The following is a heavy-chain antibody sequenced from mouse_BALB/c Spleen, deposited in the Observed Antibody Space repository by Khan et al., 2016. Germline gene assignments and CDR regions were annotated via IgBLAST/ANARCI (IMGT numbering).Heavy chain of an antibody. CDR3: VRDGYGSTYGAIDY. Sequence: QVQLQQSGPGLVAPSQSLSITCTVSGFSLTSYDTSWIRQPPGKGLEWLGVIWAGGATKYNSAFMSRVSITKDNSKSQVFLKMNSLQTDDTAIDYCVRDGYGSTYGAIDYWGQGTSVTVSS. CDR2: IWAGGAT. J-gene: IGHJ4*01. V-gene: IGHV2-9-2*01. CDR1: GFSLTSYD. D-gene: IGHD1-1*01.